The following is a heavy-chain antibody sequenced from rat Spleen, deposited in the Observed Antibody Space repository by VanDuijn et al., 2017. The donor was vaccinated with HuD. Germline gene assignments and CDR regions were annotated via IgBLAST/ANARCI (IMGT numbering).Heavy chain of an antibody. CDR2: ISPSGGST. V-gene: IGHV5-25*01. Sequence: EVQLVESGGGLVQPGRSMKLSCAASGFTFSNYYMAWVRQAPTKGLEWVASISPSGGSTYYRDSVKGRFTVSRDNAKSTLYLQMDSLRSEDTATYYWARRGGGYRRYYFDYWGQGVMVTVSS. CDR3: ARRGGGYRRYYFDY. J-gene: IGHJ2*01. CDR1: GFTFSNYY. D-gene: IGHD1-11*01.